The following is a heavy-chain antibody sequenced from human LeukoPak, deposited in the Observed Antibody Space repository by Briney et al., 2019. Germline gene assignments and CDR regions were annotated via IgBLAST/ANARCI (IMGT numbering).Heavy chain of an antibody. CDR2: IGGRDSGT. Sequence: PGASLRLSCAASGFIFSNYAMSWVRQASGKGLEWVSAIGGRDSGTYYADSVRGRFTVSRDDPKNTLYLQMNTLRAEDTAVYYCAKWGDYDILTGYYDSDYWGQGTLVTVSS. J-gene: IGHJ4*02. CDR3: AKWGDYDILTGYYDSDY. D-gene: IGHD3-9*01. CDR1: GFIFSNYA. V-gene: IGHV3-23*01.